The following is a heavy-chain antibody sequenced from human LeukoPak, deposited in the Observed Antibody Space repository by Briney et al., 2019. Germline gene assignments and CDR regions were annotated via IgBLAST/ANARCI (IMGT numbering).Heavy chain of an antibody. J-gene: IGHJ6*04. Sequence: GASVKVSCKASGYTFTSYGISWVRQAPGQGLEWMGWISAYNGNTNYAQKLQGRVTMTTDTSTSTAYMELRSLRSDDTAVYYCARDKSYYDILTGYYYYYGMDAWGKGTTVTVSS. V-gene: IGHV1-18*04. CDR1: GYTFTSYG. CDR2: ISAYNGNT. CDR3: ARDKSYYDILTGYYYYYGMDA. D-gene: IGHD3-9*01.